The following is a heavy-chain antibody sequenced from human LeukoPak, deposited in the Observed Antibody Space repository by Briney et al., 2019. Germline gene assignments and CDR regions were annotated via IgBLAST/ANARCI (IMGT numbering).Heavy chain of an antibody. CDR2: ISSRGTST. D-gene: IGHD2-8*02. J-gene: IGHJ4*02. CDR3: VRGTDCSATTCYPLSAFDY. V-gene: IGHV3-21*04. Sequence: GESLRLSCVASGFFFSDFGMNWVRQVPGKGLEWVAFISSRGTSTFYADSVKGRFTISRDTAKKSLDLQMTSLRADDTAAYYCVRGTDCSATTCYPLSAFDYWGQGTLVTVSS. CDR1: GFFFSDFG.